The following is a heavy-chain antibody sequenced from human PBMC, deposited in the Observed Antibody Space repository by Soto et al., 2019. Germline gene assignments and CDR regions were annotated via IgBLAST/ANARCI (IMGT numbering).Heavy chain of an antibody. J-gene: IGHJ5*02. CDR3: ARVRRVTSGSYEFDP. CDR1: GGSISSSSYY. D-gene: IGHD1-26*01. Sequence: SETLSLTCTVSGGSISSSSYYWGWIRQPPGKGLEWIGSIYYSGSTYYNPSLKSRVTISVDTSKNQFSLKLSSVTAADTAVYYCARVRRVTSGSYEFDPWGQGTLVTVSS. V-gene: IGHV4-39*07. CDR2: IYYSGST.